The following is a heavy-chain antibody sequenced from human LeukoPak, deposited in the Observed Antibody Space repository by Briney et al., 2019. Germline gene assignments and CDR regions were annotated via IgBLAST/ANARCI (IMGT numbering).Heavy chain of an antibody. CDR3: TTDLLVFYYGSGTYYNAFDM. V-gene: IGHV3-15*01. CDR1: GFTVSSNY. CDR2: LKSKTDGGTT. Sequence: PGGTLRLSCAASGFTVSSNYMSWVRQAAGKGLEWGGRLKSKTDGGTTDYAAPVKDRFTISRDDSKNTLYLQMNSLKTEDTAVYYCTTDLLVFYYGSGTYYNAFDMWGQGTMVTVSS. J-gene: IGHJ3*02. D-gene: IGHD3-10*01.